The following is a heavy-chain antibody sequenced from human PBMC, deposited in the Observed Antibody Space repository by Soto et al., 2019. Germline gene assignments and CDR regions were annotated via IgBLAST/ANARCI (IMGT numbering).Heavy chain of an antibody. CDR1: VYSFTSYW. CDR3: SRHSVLYGMDV. V-gene: IGHV5-10-1*01. J-gene: IGHJ6*02. CDR2: IYPSDSYT. D-gene: IGHD6-19*01. Sequence: PGESLKISCKGSVYSFTSYWISWVRQMPGKCLEWMGRIYPSDSYTXXSPSFQGXXTISADKSISTXYLQWXSLKASDTAMYDCSRHSVLYGMDVWCQETTVLVSS.